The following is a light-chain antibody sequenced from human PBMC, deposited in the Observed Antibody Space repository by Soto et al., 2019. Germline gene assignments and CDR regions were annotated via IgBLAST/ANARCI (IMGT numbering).Light chain of an antibody. V-gene: IGLV1-40*01. CDR3: ASWDDTLDAQV. Sequence: QSVLTQPPSVSGAPGQRVTIPCTGSGSNIGVGYEVHWYQQLPGTAPKLLIYAHTNRPSGVPDRFSASTSGTSVSLAISGLRSDDEATYYCASWDDTLDAQVFGGGTKLTVL. CDR1: GSNIGVGYE. J-gene: IGLJ3*02. CDR2: AHT.